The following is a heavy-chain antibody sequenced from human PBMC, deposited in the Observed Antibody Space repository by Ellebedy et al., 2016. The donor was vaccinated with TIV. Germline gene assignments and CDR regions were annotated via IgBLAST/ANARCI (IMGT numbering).Heavy chain of an antibody. CDR3: ARDMGGSGSYYYNGMDV. J-gene: IGHJ6*02. CDR2: INPNSGST. Sequence: AASVKVSCKASGYTFTGYYMHWVRQAPGQGLEWMGWINPNSGSTSYAQKFQGRVTMTRDTSTSTVYMELSSLRSEDTAVYYCARDMGGSGSYYYNGMDVWGRGTTVTVSS. V-gene: IGHV1-46*01. CDR1: GYTFTGYY. D-gene: IGHD3-10*01.